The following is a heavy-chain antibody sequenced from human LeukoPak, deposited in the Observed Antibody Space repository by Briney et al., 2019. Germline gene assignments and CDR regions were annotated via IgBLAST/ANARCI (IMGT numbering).Heavy chain of an antibody. CDR1: GFSFSDYP. CDR2: TSSDLNVK. CDR3: AREGYYGSGSPPSLYFDY. V-gene: IGHV3-30-3*01. D-gene: IGHD3-10*01. Sequence: GGSLRLSCVASGFSFSDYPMHWVRQAPGKGLEWVAVTSSDLNVKLYADSVKGRFTISRDNSRSTLYLQMNSLRPEDTAIYYCAREGYYGSGSPPSLYFDYWGQGTLVTVSS. J-gene: IGHJ4*02.